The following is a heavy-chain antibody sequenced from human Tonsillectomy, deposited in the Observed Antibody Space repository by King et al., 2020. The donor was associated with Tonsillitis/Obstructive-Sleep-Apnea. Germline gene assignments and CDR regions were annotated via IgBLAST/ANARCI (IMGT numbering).Heavy chain of an antibody. V-gene: IGHV4-31*01. Sequence: QLQESGPGLVKPSQTLSLTCSVSGGSISRGGYYWSWIRQHPGKGLEWIGYIYYSGSTYYNPSLKSLVIIYVDTSKNQFSLKLSSVTAADTAVYYCARVRFLEWNNWFDPWGQGTLVTVSS. D-gene: IGHD3-3*01. CDR1: GGSISRGGYY. CDR3: ARVRFLEWNNWFDP. CDR2: IYYSGST. J-gene: IGHJ5*02.